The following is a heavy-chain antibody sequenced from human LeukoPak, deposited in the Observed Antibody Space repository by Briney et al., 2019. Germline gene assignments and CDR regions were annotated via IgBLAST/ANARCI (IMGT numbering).Heavy chain of an antibody. CDR1: GGSISRADYY. V-gene: IGHV4-30-4*01. Sequence: PSETLSLTCTVSGGSISRADYYWSWIRQPPGKGLEWLGYISYSGDSYYNPSLKSRLTISIDTSKNQFSLKLSSVTAADTAVYYCATGGVGATFDAWGQGTQVTVSS. D-gene: IGHD1-26*01. CDR2: ISYSGDS. CDR3: ATGGVGATFDA. J-gene: IGHJ5*02.